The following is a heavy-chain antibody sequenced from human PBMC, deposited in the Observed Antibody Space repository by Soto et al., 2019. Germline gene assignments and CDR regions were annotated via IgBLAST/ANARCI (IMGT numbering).Heavy chain of an antibody. V-gene: IGHV3-23*01. D-gene: IGHD3-16*02. CDR3: AKDSTTYYDYVWGSYRPTYYFDY. CDR1: GFTFSSYA. CDR2: ISGSGGST. J-gene: IGHJ4*02. Sequence: VSLRLSCAASGFTFSSYAMSWVRQAPGKGLEWVSAISGSGGSTYYADSVKGRFTISRDNSKNTLYLQMNSLRAEDTAVYYCAKDSTTYYDYVWGSYRPTYYFDYWGQGTLVTVSS.